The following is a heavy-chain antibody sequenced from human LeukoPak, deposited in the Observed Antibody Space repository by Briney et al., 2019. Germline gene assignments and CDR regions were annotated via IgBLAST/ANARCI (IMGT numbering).Heavy chain of an antibody. CDR2: INWNGDIT. J-gene: IGHJ4*02. CDR1: GFIFDDFG. CDR3: TRDETGIDY. V-gene: IGHV3-20*04. Sequence: GGSLRLSCAASGFIFDDFGMTWVRQAPGKGLEWVSSINWNGDITPYADSVKGQFTISRDNAKNALYLQMNGLRPEDTALYFCTRDETGIDYWGQGTLVTVSS. D-gene: IGHD1-1*01.